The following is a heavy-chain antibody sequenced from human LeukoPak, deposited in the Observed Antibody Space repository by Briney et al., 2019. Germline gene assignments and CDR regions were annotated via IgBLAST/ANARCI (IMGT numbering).Heavy chain of an antibody. CDR3: ARHGAEDTYYYDSSRPFDY. V-gene: IGHV4-59*08. CDR2: FYSSGST. D-gene: IGHD3-22*01. J-gene: IGHJ4*02. Sequence: PEPLSLPCMALVGPIIGYNGTGTRRPPGRGGGGFGYFYSSGSTNYNPSLKSRVTISVDTSKNQFSLKLSSVTAADTAVYYCARHGAEDTYYYDSSRPFDYWGQGTLVTVSS. CDR1: VGPIIGYN.